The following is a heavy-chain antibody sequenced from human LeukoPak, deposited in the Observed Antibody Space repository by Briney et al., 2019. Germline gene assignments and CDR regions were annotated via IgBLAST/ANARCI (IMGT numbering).Heavy chain of an antibody. D-gene: IGHD4-11*01. J-gene: IGHJ4*02. V-gene: IGHV3-30*02. CDR3: AKDLSSVSPHYFDY. Sequence: PGGSLRLSCAASGFTFSSYGMRWVRQAPGKGLEWVAFIRYDGSNKYYADSVKGRFTISRDNSKNTLYLQMNSLRAEDTAVYYCAKDLSSVSPHYFDYWGQGTLVTVSS. CDR2: IRYDGSNK. CDR1: GFTFSSYG.